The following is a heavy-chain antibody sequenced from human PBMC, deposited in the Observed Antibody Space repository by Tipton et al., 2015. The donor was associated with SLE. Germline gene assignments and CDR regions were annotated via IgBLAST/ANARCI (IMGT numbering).Heavy chain of an antibody. V-gene: IGHV4-61*09. J-gene: IGHJ3*02. CDR1: GGSISSTTYY. Sequence: TLSLTCTVSGGSISSTTYYWGWIRQPAGKGLEWIGHIYTSGSTNYNPSLKSRVTMSLDTSKNQFSLHLNSMTAADTAVYYCARGDAVLGANNAFDIWGQGTMVTVSS. D-gene: IGHD2-8*02. CDR2: IYTSGST. CDR3: ARGDAVLGANNAFDI.